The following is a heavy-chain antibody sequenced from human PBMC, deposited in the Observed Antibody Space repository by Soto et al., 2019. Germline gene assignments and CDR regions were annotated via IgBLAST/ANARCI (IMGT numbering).Heavy chain of an antibody. V-gene: IGHV4-31*02. Sequence: SWIRQHPGKGLEWIGYIYYSGSTYYNPSLKSRVTISVDTSKNQFSLKLSSVTAADTAVYHCASNDYSNYGIDYWGQGTLVTVSS. D-gene: IGHD4-4*01. CDR2: IYYSGST. J-gene: IGHJ4*02. CDR3: ASNDYSNYGIDY.